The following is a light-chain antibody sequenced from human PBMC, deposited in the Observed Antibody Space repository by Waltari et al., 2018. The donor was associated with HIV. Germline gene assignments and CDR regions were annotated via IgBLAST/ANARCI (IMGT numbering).Light chain of an antibody. J-gene: IGKJ5*01. Sequence: EIVMIQSPGTLSVSPGERATTACSASESVNSTLAWYQQKPGQAPRLLIFGASTRATGIAARFRGSASGTEFTLTISRLQSEDFAVYYCQQYYKWPLTFGQGTRLEIK. CDR1: ESVNST. V-gene: IGKV3D-15*01. CDR3: QQYYKWPLT. CDR2: GAS.